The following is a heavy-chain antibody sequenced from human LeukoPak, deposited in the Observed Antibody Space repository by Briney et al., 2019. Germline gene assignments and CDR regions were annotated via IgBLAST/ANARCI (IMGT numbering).Heavy chain of an antibody. J-gene: IGHJ5*02. V-gene: IGHV1-18*01. CDR1: GYTFNSYG. CDR2: ISPYNGNT. CDR3: ARADNVVVVAATGWFDP. Sequence: ASVKVSCKASGYTFNSYGISWVRQAPGQGLEWTGWISPYNGNTNYAQNLQGRVTMTTDTSTSTGYMELRSLRSDDTAVYYCARADNVVVVAATGWFDPWAREPWSPSPQ. D-gene: IGHD2-15*01.